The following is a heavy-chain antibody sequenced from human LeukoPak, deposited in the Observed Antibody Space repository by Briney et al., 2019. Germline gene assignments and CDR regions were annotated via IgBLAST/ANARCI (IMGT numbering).Heavy chain of an antibody. D-gene: IGHD6-19*01. CDR2: TYYRSKWYN. V-gene: IGHV6-1*01. Sequence: SQTLSLTCAISGDTGSGNSTAWNWIRQSPSRGLEWLGRTYYRSKWYNDYAVSMKSRITINADTSKNQFSLQLNSMTPEDTAVYYCARGSGWLRPSYDYWGQGTLVTVSS. J-gene: IGHJ4*02. CDR3: ARGSGWLRPSYDY. CDR1: GDTGSGNSTA.